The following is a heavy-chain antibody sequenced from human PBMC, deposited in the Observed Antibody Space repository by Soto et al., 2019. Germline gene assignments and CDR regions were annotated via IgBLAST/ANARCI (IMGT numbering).Heavy chain of an antibody. CDR1: GGSFSGYY. Sequence: QVQLQQWGAGLLKPSETLSLTCAVYGGSFSGYYWSWIRQPPGQGLEWIGEINHSGSTNYNPSLKSRVTISGDTSKNQFSLKLSSVTAAYTAVYYCAIARYSSGWYAYWVQGTLVTVSS. V-gene: IGHV4-34*01. CDR3: AIARYSSGWYAY. J-gene: IGHJ4*02. D-gene: IGHD6-19*01. CDR2: INHSGST.